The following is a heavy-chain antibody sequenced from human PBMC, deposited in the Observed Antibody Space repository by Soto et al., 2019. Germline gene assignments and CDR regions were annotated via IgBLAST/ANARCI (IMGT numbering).Heavy chain of an antibody. D-gene: IGHD3-22*01. CDR2: ISYDGSNK. Sequence: QVQLVESGGGVVQPGRSLRLSCAASGFTFSSYAMHWVRQAPGKGLEWVAVISYDGSNKYYADSVKGRFTISRDNSKNTVYLQKNSLRGEDTAVYFFGRDINYYYSSGYDGGGVFDYWGQGTLVTVSS. CDR1: GFTFSSYA. V-gene: IGHV3-30-3*01. J-gene: IGHJ4*02. CDR3: GRDINYYYSSGYDGGGVFDY.